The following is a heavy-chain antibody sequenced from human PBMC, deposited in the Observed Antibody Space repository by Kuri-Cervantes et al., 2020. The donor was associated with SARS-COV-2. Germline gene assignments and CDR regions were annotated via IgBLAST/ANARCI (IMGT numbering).Heavy chain of an antibody. CDR2: ISGSGGRT. Sequence: GGSLRLSCAASGFTFTSYAMTWVRQAPGKGLEWVSGISGSGGRTYYADSVKGRFTISKDNSENTLYLQMGSLRAEDMAVYYCARYPFDYWGQGTLVTVSS. J-gene: IGHJ4*02. CDR1: GFTFTSYA. D-gene: IGHD1-1*01. V-gene: IGHV3-23*01. CDR3: ARYPFDY.